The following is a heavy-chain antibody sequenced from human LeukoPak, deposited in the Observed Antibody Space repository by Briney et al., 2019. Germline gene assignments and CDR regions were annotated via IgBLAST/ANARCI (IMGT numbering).Heavy chain of an antibody. D-gene: IGHD1-1*01. CDR2: IKQDGSDK. Sequence: GGSLRLSCTASGFTFGDYAMSWFRQAPGKGLEWVANIKQDGSDKYYVDSVKGRFTVSRDDAKNSLYLQMSSLRAEDTAVYYCARDILGTIGTSDYWGQGTLVTVSS. CDR1: GFTFGDYA. J-gene: IGHJ4*02. V-gene: IGHV3-7*01. CDR3: ARDILGTIGTSDY.